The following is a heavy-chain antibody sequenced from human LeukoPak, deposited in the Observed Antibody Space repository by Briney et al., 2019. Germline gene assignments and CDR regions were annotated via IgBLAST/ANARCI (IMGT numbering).Heavy chain of an antibody. CDR1: GFSFSTHW. V-gene: IGHV3-7*01. Sequence: GGSLRLSCAASGFSFSTHWMSWFRQAPGKGLEWVALIKQDGSVIHYVDSVKGRFTISRDNAKNALSLQMNSLRADDTAVYYCAGDEGWTFDIWGQGTKVTVSS. J-gene: IGHJ3*02. D-gene: IGHD5-24*01. CDR3: AGDEGWTFDI. CDR2: IKQDGSVI.